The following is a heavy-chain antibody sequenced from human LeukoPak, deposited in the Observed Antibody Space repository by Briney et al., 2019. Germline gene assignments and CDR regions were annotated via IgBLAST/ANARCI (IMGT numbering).Heavy chain of an antibody. CDR3: ARSSVGTTWSFDY. Sequence: SETLSLTCTVSGYSISSGYYWGWIRQPPGKGLEWIGEINHSGSTNYNPSLKSRVAISVDTSKNQFSLKLSSVTAADTAVYYCARSSVGTTWSFDYWGQGTLVTVSS. D-gene: IGHD1-26*01. J-gene: IGHJ4*02. CDR1: GYSISSGYY. CDR2: INHSGST. V-gene: IGHV4-38-2*02.